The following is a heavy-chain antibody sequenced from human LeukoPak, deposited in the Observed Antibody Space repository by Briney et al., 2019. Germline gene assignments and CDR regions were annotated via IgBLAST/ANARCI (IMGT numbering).Heavy chain of an antibody. J-gene: IGHJ4*02. D-gene: IGHD1-26*01. Sequence: GGSLRLSCAASGFTFSSYAMSWVRQAPGKGLEWVAFIRYDGSNKYYADSVKGRFTVSRDNSKNTLYLQMNSLRAEDTAVYYCAKDGGFSGSYSGDYWGQGTLVTVSS. CDR1: GFTFSSYA. V-gene: IGHV3-30*02. CDR2: IRYDGSNK. CDR3: AKDGGFSGSYSGDY.